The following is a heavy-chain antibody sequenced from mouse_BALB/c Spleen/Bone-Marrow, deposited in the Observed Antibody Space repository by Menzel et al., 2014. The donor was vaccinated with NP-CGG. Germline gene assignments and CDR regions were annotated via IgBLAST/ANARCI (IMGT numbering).Heavy chain of an antibody. CDR2: IYPGDGDT. CDR3: ARGGISDDY. J-gene: IGHJ2*01. Sequence: QVQLQQSGAELVRPGSSVKISCKSSGYAFSTYWINWVKQRPGQGLEWIGQIYPGDGDTDFNGKFKGKATLTADRSSNTAYMEFSSLTSEDSAVYFCARGGISDDYWGQGTTLTVSS. CDR1: GYAFSTYW. V-gene: IGHV1-80*01.